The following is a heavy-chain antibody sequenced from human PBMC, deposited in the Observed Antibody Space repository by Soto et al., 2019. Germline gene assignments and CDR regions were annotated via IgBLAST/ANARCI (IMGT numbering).Heavy chain of an antibody. V-gene: IGHV3-30*18. Sequence: QVQLVESGGGVVQPGRSLRLSCAASGFTFSSYGMHWVRQAPGKGLEWVAVISYDGSNKYYADSVKGRFTISRDNSKNPLYLQMNSLRAEDTAVYYFAKVALGAEVYYYYYLDVWGKGTTVTVSS. CDR3: AKVALGAEVYYYYYLDV. J-gene: IGHJ6*03. D-gene: IGHD3-16*01. CDR2: ISYDGSNK. CDR1: GFTFSSYG.